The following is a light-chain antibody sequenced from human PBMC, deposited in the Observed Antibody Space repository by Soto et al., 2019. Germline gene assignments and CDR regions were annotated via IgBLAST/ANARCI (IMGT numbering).Light chain of an antibody. J-gene: IGKJ3*01. CDR3: HQYTFWPPGT. V-gene: IGKV3-15*01. CDR2: DAS. Sequence: IMMTQSPVTLSVSPGERATLSCRASQTIRNGLACYQQKPGQAPRLLIYDASTRATGVPARFSGSGSGTDFTLTISSLQSEDFAVYYCHQYTFWPPGTFGPGTIVDAK. CDR1: QTIRNG.